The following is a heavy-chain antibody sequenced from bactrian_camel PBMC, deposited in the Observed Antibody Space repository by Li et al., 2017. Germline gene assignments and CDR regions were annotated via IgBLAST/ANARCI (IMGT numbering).Heavy chain of an antibody. D-gene: IGHD6*01. CDR2: SDTDGTA. Sequence: QVQLVESGGGSAQDGGSLRLTCTASGYASAIKCWGWFRQAPGKEREGLAASDTDGTACFRDSTEGRFAISKDNSKNALYLQMNILGPEDTAMYYCAAFERAAPGPLNCGFALRSDVYDFWGQGTQVTVS. CDR3: AAFERAAPGPLNCGFALRSDVYDF. CDR1: GYASAIKC. V-gene: IGHV3S55*01. J-gene: IGHJ4*01.